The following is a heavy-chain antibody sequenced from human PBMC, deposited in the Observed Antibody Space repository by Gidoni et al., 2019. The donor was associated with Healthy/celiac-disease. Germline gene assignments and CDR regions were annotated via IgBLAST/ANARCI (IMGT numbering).Heavy chain of an antibody. D-gene: IGHD3-3*01. V-gene: IGHV4-34*01. CDR1: GGSFSGYY. J-gene: IGHJ5*02. CDR3: ARGTANYDFWSGYYQNWFDP. CDR2: INHSGST. Sequence: QVLLQHWGAGLFKPSEPLSLTCAVYGGSFSGYYCSWIRQPPGKGLEWIGEINHSGSTNYNPALKSRVTISVDTSKNQFSLKLSSGSAADTAVYYGARGTANYDFWSGYYQNWFDPWGQGTLVTVSS.